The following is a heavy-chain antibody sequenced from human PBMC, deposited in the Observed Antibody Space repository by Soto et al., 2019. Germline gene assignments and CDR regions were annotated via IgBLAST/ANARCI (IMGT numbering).Heavy chain of an antibody. V-gene: IGHV3-33*01. CDR2: IWHNGSNK. CDR1: GFTFSNYG. Sequence: QVQLVESGGGVVQPGRSLRLSCAASGFTFSNYGMHWVRQAPGKGLEWVAVIWHNGSNKNYVDPVKGRFTTSRDNSKNTLYLQMDSLRAEDTGVYYCARDERSQYFDLWGQGTLVTVSS. CDR3: ARDERSQYFDL. J-gene: IGHJ4*02.